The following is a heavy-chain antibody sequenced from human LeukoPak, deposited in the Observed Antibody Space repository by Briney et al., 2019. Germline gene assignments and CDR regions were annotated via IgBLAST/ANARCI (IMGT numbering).Heavy chain of an antibody. CDR3: ARTWIQRSYYYYGMDV. CDR2: IYHSGSA. CDR1: GGSISSYY. D-gene: IGHD5-18*01. V-gene: IGHV4-59*01. Sequence: SETLSLTCTVSGGSISSYYWSWIRQPPGKGLEWIGYIYHSGSANYNPSLKSRVTISVDTSKNQFSLKLSSVTAADTAVYYYARTWIQRSYYYYGMDVWGQGTTVTVSS. J-gene: IGHJ6*02.